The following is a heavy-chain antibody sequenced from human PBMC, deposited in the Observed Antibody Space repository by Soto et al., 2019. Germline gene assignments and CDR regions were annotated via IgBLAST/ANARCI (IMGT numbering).Heavy chain of an antibody. CDR1: GFAFSSYA. CDR3: AKDSGQRLDPYYYYYGMDV. J-gene: IGHJ6*02. CDR2: ISGSTSGT. D-gene: IGHD6-19*01. V-gene: IGHV3-23*01. Sequence: PGGSLRLSCAASGFAFSSYAMSWVRQAPGKGLEWVSSISGSTSGTYYADAVKGRFTISRDNSNNTLYLQMNSLRAEDTAVYYCAKDSGQRLDPYYYYYGMDVWGQGTTVTVSS.